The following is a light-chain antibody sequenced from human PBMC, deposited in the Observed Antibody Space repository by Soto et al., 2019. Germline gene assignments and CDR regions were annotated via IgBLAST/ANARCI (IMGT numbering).Light chain of an antibody. V-gene: IGLV2-14*01. CDR3: SSYTRSTTLVV. Sequence: QSVLTQPASVSGSPGQSITISCTGTSSDVGAYNYVSWYQQHPDKAPKLMIYDVTNRPSGVSSRFSGSKSGNTASLTISGLQAEDEADYYCSSYTRSTTLVVFGGGTKVTVL. J-gene: IGLJ2*01. CDR1: SSDVGAYNY. CDR2: DVT.